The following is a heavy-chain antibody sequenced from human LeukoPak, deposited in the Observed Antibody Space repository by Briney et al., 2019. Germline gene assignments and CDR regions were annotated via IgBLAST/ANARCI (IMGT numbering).Heavy chain of an antibody. Sequence: SETLSLTCTVSGGSISNHYWSWVRQPPGRGLEWIGYIYYSGSTKYNPSLKSRVTISLDTSKNQFSLKLSSVTAADTAVYYCAREFYYDSSFSFDIWGQGTMVTVSS. CDR2: IYYSGST. J-gene: IGHJ3*02. CDR3: AREFYYDSSFSFDI. CDR1: GGSISNHY. D-gene: IGHD3-22*01. V-gene: IGHV4-59*11.